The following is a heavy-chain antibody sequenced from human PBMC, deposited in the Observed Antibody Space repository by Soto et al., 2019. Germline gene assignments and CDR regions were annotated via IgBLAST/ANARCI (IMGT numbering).Heavy chain of an antibody. J-gene: IGHJ6*02. D-gene: IGHD2-2*01. Sequence: ASVKVSCKASGYTFTSYYMHWVRRAPGQGLEWMGIINPSGGSTSYAQKFQGRVTMTRDTSTSTVYMELSSLRSEDTAVYYCARAGSRGLYYYYGMDVWGQGTTVTVSS. CDR3: ARAGSRGLYYYYGMDV. CDR1: GYTFTSYY. V-gene: IGHV1-46*01. CDR2: INPSGGST.